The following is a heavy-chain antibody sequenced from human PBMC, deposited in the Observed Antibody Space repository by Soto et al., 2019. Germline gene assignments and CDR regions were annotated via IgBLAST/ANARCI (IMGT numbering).Heavy chain of an antibody. D-gene: IGHD5-12*01. CDR3: ARDSGYDSY. V-gene: IGHV4-59*01. CDR2: IYYSGST. CDR1: GGSISSYY. J-gene: IGHJ4*02. Sequence: SETLSLTCTVSGGSISSYYWSWIRQPPGKGLEWIGYIYYSGSTNYNPSLKSRVTISVDTSKNQFSLKLSSVTAADTAVYYCARDSGYDSYWGQGTLVTV.